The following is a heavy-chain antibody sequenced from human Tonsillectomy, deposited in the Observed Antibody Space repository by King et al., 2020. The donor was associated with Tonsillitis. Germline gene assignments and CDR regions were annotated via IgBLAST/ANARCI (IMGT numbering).Heavy chain of an antibody. D-gene: IGHD6-13*01. J-gene: IGHJ5*02. CDR1: GFTFSSYW. CDR3: ARGSSSWKNNWSDP. CDR2: IKQDGSEK. V-gene: IGHV3-7*04. Sequence: VQLVESGGGLVQPGGSLRLSCAASGFTFSSYWMSWVRQAPGKGLEWVANIKQDGSEKYYVDSVKGRFTISRDNAKNSLYLQMNSLRAEDTAVYYCARGSSSWKNNWSDPWGQGTLVTVSS.